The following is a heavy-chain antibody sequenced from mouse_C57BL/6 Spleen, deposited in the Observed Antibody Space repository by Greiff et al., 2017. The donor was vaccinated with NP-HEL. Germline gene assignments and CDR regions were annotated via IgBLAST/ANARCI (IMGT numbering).Heavy chain of an antibody. J-gene: IGHJ3*01. Sequence: EVKLLESGGGLVQPGGSMKLSCVASGFTFSNYWMNWVRQSPEKGLEWVAQIRLKSDNYATHYAESVKGRFTISRDDSKSSVYLQMNNLRAEDTGIDYCTGATVVDAWFAYWGQGTLVTVSA. CDR3: TGATVVDAWFAY. V-gene: IGHV6-3*01. CDR1: GFTFSNYW. CDR2: IRLKSDNYAT. D-gene: IGHD1-1*01.